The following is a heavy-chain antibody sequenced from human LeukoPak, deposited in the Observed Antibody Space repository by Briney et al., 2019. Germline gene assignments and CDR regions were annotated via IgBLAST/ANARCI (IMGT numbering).Heavy chain of an antibody. CDR3: ARDLDVVVVAAALRHYGLDV. J-gene: IGHJ6*02. CDR2: IRAFNANT. Sequence: ASVKISCKASGYTFTSSSISWGRQTPGQKLEWMGWIRAFNANTNYAQKFQGRVTISTDTSTSTVYMDLGKLRSGDTAVYYSARDLDVVVVAAALRHYGLDVWGQGTTVTVSS. V-gene: IGHV1-18*01. CDR1: GYTFTSSS. D-gene: IGHD2-15*01.